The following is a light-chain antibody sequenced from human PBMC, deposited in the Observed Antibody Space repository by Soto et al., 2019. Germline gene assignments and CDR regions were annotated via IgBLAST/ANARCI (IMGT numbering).Light chain of an antibody. CDR1: QGIKND. J-gene: IGKJ2*01. V-gene: IGKV1-6*01. CDR3: LQDYNFPYT. Sequence: AIQMTQSPSSLPASVGDRVTITCRASQGIKNDLGWYQQRPGKGPKLLIYAASSLQSGVPSRFSGSGSGTDFTLTISSLQPEDFATYYCLQDYNFPYTFGQGTKLEIK. CDR2: AAS.